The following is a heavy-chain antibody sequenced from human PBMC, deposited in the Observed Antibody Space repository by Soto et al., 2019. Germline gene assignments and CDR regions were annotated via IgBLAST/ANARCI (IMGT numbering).Heavy chain of an antibody. J-gene: IGHJ4*02. CDR1: RYTLTSYD. D-gene: IGHD3-22*01. CDR3: VSGHRMTMMFREDRESRFDH. CDR2: MNPNSSNT. V-gene: IGHV1-8*01. Sequence: EASVTVSCKAFRYTLTSYDIYWVRQATGQGREWMGWMNPNSSNTGYAQKYQGRVTMTRNTSISTAYMELSSLRSEDTAVYYCVSGHRMTMMFREDRESRFDHWGQGTLVTVSS.